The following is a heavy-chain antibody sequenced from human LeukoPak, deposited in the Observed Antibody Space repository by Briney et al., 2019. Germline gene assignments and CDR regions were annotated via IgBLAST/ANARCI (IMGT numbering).Heavy chain of an antibody. CDR1: GYTFTCYY. Sequence: ASVKVSCKASGYTFTCYYMHWVRQAPGQGLEWVGWINPNSGGTNYAQKFQGWVTMTRDTSISTAYMELSRLRSDDTAVYYCARARIYSSGWYDYWGQGTLVTVSS. J-gene: IGHJ4*02. CDR2: INPNSGGT. D-gene: IGHD6-19*01. CDR3: ARARIYSSGWYDY. V-gene: IGHV1-2*04.